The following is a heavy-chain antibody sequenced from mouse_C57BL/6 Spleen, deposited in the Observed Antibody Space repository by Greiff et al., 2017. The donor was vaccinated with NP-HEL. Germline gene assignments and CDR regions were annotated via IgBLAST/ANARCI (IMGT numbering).Heavy chain of an antibody. CDR3: ASYYGYGRRTSYAMDY. J-gene: IGHJ4*01. CDR2: ILPGSGST. V-gene: IGHV1-9*01. D-gene: IGHD2-2*01. CDR1: GYTFTGYW. Sequence: VKVVESGAELMKPGASVKLSCKATGYTFTGYWIEWVKQRPGHGLEWIGEILPGSGSTNYNEKFKGKATFTADTSSNTAYMQLSSLTTEDSAIYYCASYYGYGRRTSYAMDYWGQGTSVTVSS.